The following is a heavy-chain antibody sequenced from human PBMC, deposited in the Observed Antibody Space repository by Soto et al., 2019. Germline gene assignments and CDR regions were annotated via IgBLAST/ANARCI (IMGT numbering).Heavy chain of an antibody. Sequence: SETPSLTCTVSSAPVSSSTYTWCWIRQHPGKGLEWIGSIYYSRSTYYNPSLNSRVTVSVDTSKNQFSLKVTSVTAADTAVYYCAILHGYCFSCCCHRHYAMDVWGRGTTEPVSS. CDR1: SAPVSSSTYT. CDR3: AILHGYCFSCCCHRHYAMDV. J-gene: IGHJ6*02. CDR2: IYYSRST. V-gene: IGHV4-39*01. D-gene: IGHD3-22*01.